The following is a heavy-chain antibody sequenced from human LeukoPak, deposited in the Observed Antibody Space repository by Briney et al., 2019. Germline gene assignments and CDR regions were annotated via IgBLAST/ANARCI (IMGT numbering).Heavy chain of an antibody. J-gene: IGHJ4*02. CDR3: ARLPVYSSGWQADF. CDR1: GGSISSSSYY. CDR2: ILYSGRT. D-gene: IGHD6-19*01. Sequence: SETLSLTCTVSGGSISSSSYYWGWIRQPPGKGLEWIGMILYSGRTYYNASLKSRVAMDVDTSKDQFSLKLTSVSAADTAVYYCARLPVYSSGWQADFWGQGTLVTVSS. V-gene: IGHV4-39*01.